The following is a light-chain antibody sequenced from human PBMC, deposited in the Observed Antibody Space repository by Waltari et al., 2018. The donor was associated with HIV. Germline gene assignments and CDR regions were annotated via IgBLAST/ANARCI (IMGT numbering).Light chain of an antibody. Sequence: SYELTQPPSMSVSPGQTARITCSGDALPKHYAYRYQQKPGQAPVLIIYKDTERPSGIPERFSGSNSGTIATLTISGVQAEDEAAYYCQSADSSGIYEIFGGGTKVIVL. CDR2: KDT. CDR3: QSADSSGIYEI. V-gene: IGLV3-25*03. J-gene: IGLJ2*01. CDR1: ALPKHY.